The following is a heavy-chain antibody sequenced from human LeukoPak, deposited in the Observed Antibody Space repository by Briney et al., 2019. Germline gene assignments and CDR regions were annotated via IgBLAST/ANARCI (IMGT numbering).Heavy chain of an antibody. Sequence: GGSLRLSCAVSGFTFSSYGILWVRQAPGKGLEWVAVIWYDGSNKYYADSVKGRFTISRDNSKNTLYLQMNSLRAEDTAVYYCARDNGWERRVFDYWGQGTLVTVSS. CDR3: ARDNGWERRVFDY. V-gene: IGHV3-33*01. J-gene: IGHJ4*02. CDR1: GFTFSSYG. D-gene: IGHD1-26*01. CDR2: IWYDGSNK.